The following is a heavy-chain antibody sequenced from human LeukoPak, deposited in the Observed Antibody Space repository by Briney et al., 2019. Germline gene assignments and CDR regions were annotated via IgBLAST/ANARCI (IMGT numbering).Heavy chain of an antibody. CDR3: AREMDDSSGYFLDY. CDR2: ISAYNGNT. D-gene: IGHD3-22*01. J-gene: IGHJ4*02. Sequence: ASVEVSCKASGYTFTSYGISWVRQAPGQGLEWMGWISAYNGNTNYAQKLQGRVTMTTDTSTSTAYMELRSLRSDDTAVYYCAREMDDSSGYFLDYWGQGTLVTVSS. V-gene: IGHV1-18*01. CDR1: GYTFTSYG.